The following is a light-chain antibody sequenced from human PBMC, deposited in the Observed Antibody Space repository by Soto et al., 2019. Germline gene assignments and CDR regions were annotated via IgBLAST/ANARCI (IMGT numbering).Light chain of an antibody. CDR1: QSLDRNS. J-gene: IGKJ5*01. V-gene: IGKV3-20*01. CDR3: QQYGTFIT. CDR2: GSF. Sequence: DRATLSCRASQSLDRNSLAWYQQKPGQPPRLLIYGSFSRATGIPDRFSGSGSGTDFTLTISRLEPEDSAVYYCQQYGTFITFGQGTRLEIK.